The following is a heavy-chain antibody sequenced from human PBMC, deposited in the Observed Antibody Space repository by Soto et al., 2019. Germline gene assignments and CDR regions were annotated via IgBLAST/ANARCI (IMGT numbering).Heavy chain of an antibody. D-gene: IGHD3-22*01. V-gene: IGHV3-23*01. Sequence: GGSLRLSCSVSGFTFSNYAMSWVRQAPGKGLEWVSAITAGGGSTYYAISVTGRFTISRDNSKNTLYLQMNSLRAEDTAVYYCVKDVPYYFDISGYYLDYWGQGSLVTVSS. CDR1: GFTFSNYA. CDR2: ITAGGGST. J-gene: IGHJ4*02. CDR3: VKDVPYYFDISGYYLDY.